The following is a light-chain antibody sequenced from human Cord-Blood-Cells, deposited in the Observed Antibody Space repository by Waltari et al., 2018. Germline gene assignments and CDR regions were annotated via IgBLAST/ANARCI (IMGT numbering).Light chain of an antibody. V-gene: IGKV4-1*01. J-gene: IGKJ2*03. CDR3: QQYYSTLSYS. CDR2: WAS. Sequence: DIVMTQSPDSLAVSLGERATINCKSSQSVLYSSNNKNYLAGYQQKPGQPPKLLIYWASTRESGVPDRFSGSGSGTDFTLTISSLQAEDVAVYYCQQYYSTLSYSLGQGTKLEIK. CDR1: QSVLYSSNNKNY.